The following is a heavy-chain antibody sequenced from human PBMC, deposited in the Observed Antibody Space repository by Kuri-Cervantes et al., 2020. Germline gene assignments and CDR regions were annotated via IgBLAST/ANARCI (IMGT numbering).Heavy chain of an antibody. J-gene: IGHJ3*02. CDR2: INPNSGGT. V-gene: IGHV1-2*02. CDR3: ARVGYSYGLDDAFDI. Sequence: GGSLRLSCKAPGYTFTSYDINWVRQATGQGLEWMGWINPNSGGTNYAQKFQGRVTMTRDTSISTAYMELSRLRSDDTAVYYCARVGYSYGLDDAFDIWGQGTMVTVSS. D-gene: IGHD5-18*01. CDR1: GYTFTSYD.